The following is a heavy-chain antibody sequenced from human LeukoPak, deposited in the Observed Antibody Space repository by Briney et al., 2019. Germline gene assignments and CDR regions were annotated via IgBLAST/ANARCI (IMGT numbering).Heavy chain of an antibody. D-gene: IGHD2-2*01. CDR3: ARGLGGYCSSTSCHGPWFDP. V-gene: IGHV1-8*01. J-gene: IGHJ5*02. Sequence: GASVKVSGKASGYTFTSYDINCVRQATGQGLEWMGWMNPNSGNTGYAQKFQGRVTMTRNTSISTAYMELSSLRSEDTAVYYCARGLGGYCSSTSCHGPWFDPWGQGTLVTVSS. CDR2: MNPNSGNT. CDR1: GYTFTSYD.